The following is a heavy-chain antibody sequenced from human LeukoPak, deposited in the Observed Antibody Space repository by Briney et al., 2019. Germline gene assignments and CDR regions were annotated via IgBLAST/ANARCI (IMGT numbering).Heavy chain of an antibody. D-gene: IGHD3-3*01. CDR2: IWYDGSNK. Sequence: PGGSLRLSCAASGFTFSNHGMHWVRQAPGKGLEWVAVIWYDGSNKYYVDSVKGRFTISRDNSKSTLYLQMNSLRAEGTAVYYCARDRSVDYFDYWGQGTLVTVSS. CDR3: ARDRSVDYFDY. CDR1: GFTFSNHG. V-gene: IGHV3-33*01. J-gene: IGHJ4*02.